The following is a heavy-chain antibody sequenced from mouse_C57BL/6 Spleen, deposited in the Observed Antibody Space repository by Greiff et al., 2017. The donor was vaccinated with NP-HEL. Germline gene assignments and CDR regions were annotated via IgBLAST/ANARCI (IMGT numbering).Heavy chain of an antibody. V-gene: IGHV1-76*01. Sequence: QVQLQQSGAELVRPGASVKLSCKASGYTFTDYYINWVKQRPGQGLEWIARIYPGSGNTYYNEKFKGKATLTAEKSSSTAYMQLSSLTSEDSAVYFCARSEDGKGDYWGQGTTLTVSS. D-gene: IGHD1-1*01. J-gene: IGHJ2*01. CDR1: GYTFTDYY. CDR3: ARSEDGKGDY. CDR2: IYPGSGNT.